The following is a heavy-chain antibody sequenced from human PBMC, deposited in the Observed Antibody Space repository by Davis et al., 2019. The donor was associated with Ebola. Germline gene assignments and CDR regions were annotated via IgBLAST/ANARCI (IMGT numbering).Heavy chain of an antibody. CDR3: ARGGSSWQNYFDY. V-gene: IGHV1-8*02. CDR1: GGTFSSYA. CDR2: MNPNSGNT. Sequence: ASVKVSCKASGGTFSSYAISWVRQAPGQGLEWMGWMNPNSGNTGYAQKFQGRVTMTRNTSISTAYMELSSLRSEDTAVYYCARGGSSWQNYFDYWGQGTLVTVSS. D-gene: IGHD6-13*01. J-gene: IGHJ4*02.